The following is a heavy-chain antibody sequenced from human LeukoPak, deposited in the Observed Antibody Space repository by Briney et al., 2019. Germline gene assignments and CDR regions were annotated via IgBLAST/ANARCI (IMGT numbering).Heavy chain of an antibody. J-gene: IGHJ4*02. CDR3: AKDKNYDSRGIDY. D-gene: IGHD3-22*01. Sequence: GGSLRLSCAASGFTFSSYSMNWVRQAPGKGLEWVSGISWNSGTIGYADSVKGRFTISRDNAKNPLYLQMNSLRAEDTALYYCAKDKNYDSRGIDYWGQGTLVTVSS. CDR2: ISWNSGTI. V-gene: IGHV3-9*01. CDR1: GFTFSSYS.